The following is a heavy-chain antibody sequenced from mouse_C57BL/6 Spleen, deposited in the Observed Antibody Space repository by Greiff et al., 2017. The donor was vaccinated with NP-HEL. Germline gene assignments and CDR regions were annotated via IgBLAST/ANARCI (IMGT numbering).Heavy chain of an antibody. J-gene: IGHJ2*01. D-gene: IGHD4-1*01. V-gene: IGHV14-4*01. CDR1: GFNIKDDY. CDR3: TPLGRGYFDY. CDR2: IDPENGDT. Sequence: VQLQQSGAELVRPGASVKLSCTASGFNIKDDYMHWVKQRPEQGLEWIGWIDPENGDTEYASKFQGKATITADTSSNTAYLQLSSLTSEDTAVYYCTPLGRGYFDYWGQGTTLTVSS.